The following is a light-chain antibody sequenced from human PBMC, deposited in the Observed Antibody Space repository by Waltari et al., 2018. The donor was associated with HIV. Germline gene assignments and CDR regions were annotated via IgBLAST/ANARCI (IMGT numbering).Light chain of an antibody. CDR2: RND. V-gene: IGLV1-47*01. J-gene: IGLJ3*02. CDR3: STWDNSLSHWV. Sequence: SVVTQPPSASGTPGQTISLSCSGDISHLGGNFVSWYQQRPGTAPRLLIYRNDQRPSGVPDRFSGSKSATSASLAISGLRSEDEGDYHCSTWDNSLSHWVFGGGTKVTVL. CDR1: ISHLGGNF.